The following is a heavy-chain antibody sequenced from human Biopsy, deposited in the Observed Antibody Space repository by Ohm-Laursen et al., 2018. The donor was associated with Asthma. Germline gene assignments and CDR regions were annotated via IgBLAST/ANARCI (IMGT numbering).Heavy chain of an antibody. V-gene: IGHV3-23*01. Sequence: SLRLSCTASGFTFSHYNMTWVRQAPGKGLEWDSSISASGVRTFYADSVKGRFTVSRDSSRNTLYLQLSTLRVEDTAVYFCAKITTDRQKANNWFDPWGQGTLVTVSS. J-gene: IGHJ5*02. CDR3: AKITTDRQKANNWFDP. CDR2: ISASGVRT. CDR1: GFTFSHYN. D-gene: IGHD3-22*01.